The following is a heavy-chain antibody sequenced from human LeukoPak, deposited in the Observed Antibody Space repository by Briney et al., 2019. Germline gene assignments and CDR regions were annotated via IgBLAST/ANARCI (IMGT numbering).Heavy chain of an antibody. D-gene: IGHD6-6*01. CDR3: ARVGQLGSFYNWFDP. V-gene: IGHV4-59*12. J-gene: IGHJ5*02. CDR1: GGSISSYY. CDR2: IYYSGSTYYSGST. Sequence: SETLSLTCTVSGGSISSYYWTWIRQPPGKGLEWIGYIYYSGSTYYSGSTNYNPSLKSRVTISVDTSKNQFSLKLSSVTAADTAVYYCARVGQLGSFYNWFDPWGQGTLVTVSS.